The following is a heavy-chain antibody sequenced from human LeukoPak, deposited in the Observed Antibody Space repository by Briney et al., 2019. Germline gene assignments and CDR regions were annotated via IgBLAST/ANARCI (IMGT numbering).Heavy chain of an antibody. D-gene: IGHD3-10*01. J-gene: IGHJ4*02. CDR1: GYTFTSFY. CDR3: ARDYHGSGSLTTFDY. V-gene: IGHV1-46*01. Sequence: ASVKVSCKASGYTFTSFYMHWVRQAPGQGLEWVGIINPRGGSTTSAQKFQGRVTLTRDMSTSTVYMELSSLRSEDTAVYYCARDYHGSGSLTTFDYWGQGTLVTVSS. CDR2: INPRGGST.